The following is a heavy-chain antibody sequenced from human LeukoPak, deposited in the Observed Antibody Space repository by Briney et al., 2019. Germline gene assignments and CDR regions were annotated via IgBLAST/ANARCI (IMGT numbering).Heavy chain of an antibody. D-gene: IGHD5-12*01. J-gene: IGHJ4*02. CDR1: GFTFSSYA. V-gene: IGHV3-23*01. Sequence: PGGSLRLSCAASGFTFSSYAMSWVRQAPGKGLEWVSAISGSGGSTYYADSVKGRFTISRGNPKNTLYLQMNSLRAEDTAVYYCAKAHYSGYKLLDYWGQGTLVTVSS. CDR2: ISGSGGST. CDR3: AKAHYSGYKLLDY.